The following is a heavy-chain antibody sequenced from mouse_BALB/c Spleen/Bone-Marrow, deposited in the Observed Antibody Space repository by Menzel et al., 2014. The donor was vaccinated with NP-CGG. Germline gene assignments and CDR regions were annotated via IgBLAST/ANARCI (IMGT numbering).Heavy chain of an antibody. D-gene: IGHD6-5*01. CDR2: FHPYDDET. CDR3: GRGAYGLFDY. J-gene: IGHJ2*01. V-gene: IGHV1-47*01. CDR1: GYPFTTYP. Sequence: VKLMESGATLVRPGASVKMSCKAFGYPFTTYPIEWMRQNHGKSLEWIGNFHPYDDETKYNEQFKGKANLTVDKSSTTVYLELSRLTSDDSAIHYCGRGAYGLFDYWGQGTTLTVSS.